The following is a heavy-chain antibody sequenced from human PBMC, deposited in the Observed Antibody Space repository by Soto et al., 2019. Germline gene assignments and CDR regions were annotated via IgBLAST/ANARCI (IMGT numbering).Heavy chain of an antibody. CDR1: GYTFTSYG. CDR2: ISAYNGNT. Sequence: QVQLVQSGAEVKKPGASVKVSCKASGYTFTSYGISWVRQAPGQGLEWMGWISAYNGNTNYAQKLQGRVTMTTDTSKSTAYMELRSLRSDDTAVYYCARDRETGYSSGWYSGDAFDIWGQGTMVTVSS. D-gene: IGHD6-19*01. CDR3: ARDRETGYSSGWYSGDAFDI. J-gene: IGHJ3*02. V-gene: IGHV1-18*01.